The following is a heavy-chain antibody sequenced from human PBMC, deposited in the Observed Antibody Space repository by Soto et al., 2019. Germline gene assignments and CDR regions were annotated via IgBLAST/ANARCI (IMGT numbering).Heavy chain of an antibody. J-gene: IGHJ6*02. CDR3: ARRRKVELGHDYYNYGMDV. V-gene: IGHV5-10-1*01. CDR1: GYSFTSYW. Sequence: PGESLKISCKGSGYSFTSYWISWVRQMPGKGLEWMGRIDPSDSYTNYSPSFQGHVTISADKSISTAYLQWSSLKAPDTAIYYCARRRKVELGHDYYNYGMDVWGQGTTVTVSS. CDR2: IDPSDSYT. D-gene: IGHD6-13*01.